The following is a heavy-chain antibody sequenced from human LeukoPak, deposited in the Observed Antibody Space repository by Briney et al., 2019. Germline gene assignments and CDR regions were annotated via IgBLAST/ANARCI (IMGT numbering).Heavy chain of an antibody. Sequence: PGGSLRLSCAASGFTFSSYAMSWVRQAPGKGLELVSAISGSGGSTYYADSVKGRFTISRDNSKNTLYLQMNSLRAEDTAVYYCAKDLIPDELERPYYFDYWGQGTLVTVSS. CDR3: AKDLIPDELERPYYFDY. V-gene: IGHV3-23*01. J-gene: IGHJ4*02. CDR1: GFTFSSYA. CDR2: ISGSGGST. D-gene: IGHD1-1*01.